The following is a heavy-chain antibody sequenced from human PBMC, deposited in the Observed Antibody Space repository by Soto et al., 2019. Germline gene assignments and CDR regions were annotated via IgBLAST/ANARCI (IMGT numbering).Heavy chain of an antibody. D-gene: IGHD1-7*01. V-gene: IGHV1-69*06. Sequence: SVKVSCKASGGTFSNYAISWVRQAPGQGLEWMGGIVPIFGTSKYAQKFQGRVAITADKFTSTAYMELSSLRSEDTAVYYCARAITGTTFDYWGQGTLVTVSS. CDR1: GGTFSNYA. CDR2: IVPIFGTS. CDR3: ARAITGTTFDY. J-gene: IGHJ4*02.